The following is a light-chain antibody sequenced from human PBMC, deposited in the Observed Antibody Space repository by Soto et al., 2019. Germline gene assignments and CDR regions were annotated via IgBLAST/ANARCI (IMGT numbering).Light chain of an antibody. J-gene: IGKJ1*01. CDR3: QQYNSYGT. CDR2: DAS. Sequence: DIQMTQSPSTLSASVGDRVTITCRACQSISSWLAWYQQKPGKAPKLLIYDASSLESGVPSRFSGSGSGTEFTLTISSLQPDDFATYYCQQYNSYGTFGQGTKVDIK. CDR1: QSISSW. V-gene: IGKV1-5*01.